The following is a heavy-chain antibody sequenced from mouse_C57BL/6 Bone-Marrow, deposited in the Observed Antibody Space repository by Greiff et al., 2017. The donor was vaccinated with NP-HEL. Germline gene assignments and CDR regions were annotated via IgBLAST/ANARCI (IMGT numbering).Heavy chain of an antibody. CDR2: LNYDGSST. J-gene: IGHJ4*01. CDR1: GFTFSDYS. V-gene: IGHV5-16*01. CDR3: AREGGLRRRTYAMDY. D-gene: IGHD2-4*01. Sequence: EVMLVESEGGLVQPGSSMKLSCTASGFTFSDYSMAWVRQVPEKGLEWVANLNYDGSSTYYLDSLQSRFIISRDNAKNILYLKMSSLKTEDTATYYCAREGGLRRRTYAMDYWGQGTSVTVSS.